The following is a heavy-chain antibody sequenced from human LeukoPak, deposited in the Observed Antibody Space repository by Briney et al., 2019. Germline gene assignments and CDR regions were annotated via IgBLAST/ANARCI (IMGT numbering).Heavy chain of an antibody. J-gene: IGHJ6*02. Sequence: ASVKVSCKASGYTFTSYGISWVRPAPGQGLEWMGWISAYNGNTNYAQNLQGRVTMTTDTSTSTAYMELRSLRSDDTAVYYCARVQTAGSEYGMDVWGQGTTVTVSS. D-gene: IGHD6-13*01. CDR2: ISAYNGNT. V-gene: IGHV1-18*01. CDR1: GYTFTSYG. CDR3: ARVQTAGSEYGMDV.